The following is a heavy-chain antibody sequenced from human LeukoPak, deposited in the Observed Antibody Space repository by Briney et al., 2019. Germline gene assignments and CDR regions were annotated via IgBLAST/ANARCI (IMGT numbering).Heavy chain of an antibody. D-gene: IGHD3-10*01. CDR1: GFTFSSYL. CDR3: ARGGSKMVRGVTYAFDI. J-gene: IGHJ3*02. V-gene: IGHV3-74*01. CDR2: INSDGSST. Sequence: QPGGSLRLSCAASGFTFSSYLMHWVRQAPGKGLVWVSRINSDGSSTSYADSVKGRFTISRDNAKNTLYLQMNSLRAEDTAVYYCARGGSKMVRGVTYAFDIWGQGTMVTVSS.